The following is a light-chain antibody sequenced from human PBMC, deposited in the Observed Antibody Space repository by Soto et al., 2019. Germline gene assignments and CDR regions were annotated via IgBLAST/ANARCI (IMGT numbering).Light chain of an antibody. J-gene: IGKJ2*01. CDR1: QGVSGN. CDR3: QQYDDWPPYT. CDR2: GVA. Sequence: EIVLTQSPATLSVSPGERVTLSCRTSQGVSGNLAWFQQRPGQAPRLLIYGVATRATGIPARFSGSGSGTEFTLTISSLQSEDFAVYYCQQYDDWPPYTFGQGTKLEIK. V-gene: IGKV3-15*01.